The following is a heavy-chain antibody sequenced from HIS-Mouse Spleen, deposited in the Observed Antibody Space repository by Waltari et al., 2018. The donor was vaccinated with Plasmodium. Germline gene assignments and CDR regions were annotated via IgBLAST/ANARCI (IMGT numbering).Heavy chain of an antibody. D-gene: IGHD7-27*01. CDR3: AKVNWGDAFDI. J-gene: IGHJ3*02. V-gene: IGHV3-30*18. CDR1: GFPFSSYG. Sequence: QVQLVESGGGVVQPGRSLRLPCAASGFPFSSYGMHWVRQAPGKGLEWVAVISYYGSNKYYAASVKGRFTISRDNSKNTLYLQMNSLRAEDTAVYYCAKVNWGDAFDIWGQGTMVTVSS. CDR2: ISYYGSNK.